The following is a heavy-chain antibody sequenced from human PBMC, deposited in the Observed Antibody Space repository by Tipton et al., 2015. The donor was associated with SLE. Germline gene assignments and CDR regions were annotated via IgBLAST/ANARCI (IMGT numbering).Heavy chain of an antibody. CDR2: ITTSGHTI. V-gene: IGHV3-11*01. D-gene: IGHD6-6*01. J-gene: IGHJ6*03. CDR1: GFTFSDSY. CDR3: AVAARPPYYYYYMDV. Sequence: SLRLSCVAYGFTFSDSYMCWIRQAPGKGLEWISYITTSGHTIYYADSVQGRFTISRDNAKNSLYLQMNSLRAEDTAVHYCAVAARPPYYYYYMDVWGKGTTVTVSS.